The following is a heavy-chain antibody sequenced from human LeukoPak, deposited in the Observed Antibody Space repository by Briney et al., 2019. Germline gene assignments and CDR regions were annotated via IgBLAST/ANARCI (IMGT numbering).Heavy chain of an antibody. D-gene: IGHD3-22*01. V-gene: IGHV1-2*02. CDR3: ARTHYYDSSGYRKKDYFFDY. CDR2: INPNSGGT. J-gene: IGHJ4*02. CDR1: GYTFTGYY. Sequence: ASVKVSCKASGYTFTGYYMHWVRQVPGQGLEWMGWINPNSGGTNYAQKFQGRVTMTRDTSISTAYMELSRLRSDDTAVYYCARTHYYDSSGYRKKDYFFDYWGQGTLVTVSS.